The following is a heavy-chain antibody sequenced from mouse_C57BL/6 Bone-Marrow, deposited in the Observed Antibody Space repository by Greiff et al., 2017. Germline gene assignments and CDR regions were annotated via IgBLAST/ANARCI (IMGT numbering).Heavy chain of an antibody. J-gene: IGHJ2*01. CDR3: ARGVTTTGYFDY. CDR1: GYTFTDYY. CDR2: INPNNGGT. Sequence: VQLQQSGPELVKPGASVKISCKASGYTFTDYYMNWVKQSHGKSLEWIGDINPNNGGTSYNQKFKGKATLTVGKSSSTAYMELRSLTSEDSAVYYCARGVTTTGYFDYWGQGTTLTVSS. D-gene: IGHD2-2*01. V-gene: IGHV1-26*01.